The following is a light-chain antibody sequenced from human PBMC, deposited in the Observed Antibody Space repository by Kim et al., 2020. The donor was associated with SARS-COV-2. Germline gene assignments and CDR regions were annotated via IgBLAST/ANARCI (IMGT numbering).Light chain of an antibody. CDR2: GPS. CDR1: HSVTSSY. V-gene: IGKV3-20*01. J-gene: IGKJ2*01. CDR3: QQYGSSPVT. Sequence: WYPRERATLSCRASHSVTSSYIAWYQQKPGQTPRLLIYGPSSRATGVPDRCSGSEAGTDFTLTISRLEPEDFAVYYCQQYGSSPVTFGQGTKLEIK.